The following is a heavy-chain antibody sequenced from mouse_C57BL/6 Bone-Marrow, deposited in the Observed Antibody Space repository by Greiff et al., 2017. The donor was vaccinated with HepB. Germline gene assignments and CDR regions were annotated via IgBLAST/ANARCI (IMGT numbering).Heavy chain of an antibody. Sequence: QVQLQQSGAELVRPGASVKMSCKASGYTFTSYKMHWVKQRPGQGLEWIGYINPSSGYTTYNQKFKDKATLTADKSSSTAYMQLRSLTSEDSAVCYCARWTRVGYALDYWGQGTTVTVSS. CDR2: INPSSGYT. CDR1: GYTFTSYK. CDR3: ARWTRVGYALDY. J-gene: IGHJ4*01. D-gene: IGHD1-1*01. V-gene: IGHV1-4*01.